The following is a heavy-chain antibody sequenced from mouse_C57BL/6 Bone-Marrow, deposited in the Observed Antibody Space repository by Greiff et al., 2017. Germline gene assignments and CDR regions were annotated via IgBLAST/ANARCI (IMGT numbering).Heavy chain of an antibody. Sequence: EVKLVESEGGLVQPGSSMKLSCTASGFTFSDYYMAWVRQVPEKGLEWVANINYDGSSTYYLDSLKSRFIISRDNAKNSLYLQMSSLKSEDTATYYCAREVYYYGSSWWYFDVWGTGTTVTVSS. J-gene: IGHJ1*03. CDR2: INYDGSST. CDR3: AREVYYYGSSWWYFDV. V-gene: IGHV5-16*01. D-gene: IGHD1-1*01. CDR1: GFTFSDYY.